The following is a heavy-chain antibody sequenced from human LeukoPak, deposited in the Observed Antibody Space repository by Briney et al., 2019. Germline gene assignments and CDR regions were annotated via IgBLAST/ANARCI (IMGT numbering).Heavy chain of an antibody. Sequence: GGSLRLSCAASGFTVSSNYMSWVRQAPGKGLEWVSVIYSGGSTYYADSVKGRFTISRDNSKNTLYLQMNSLRAEDTAIYYCAKSRGSYWVPEFDYWGQGTLVTVSS. CDR2: IYSGGST. CDR1: GFTVSSNY. D-gene: IGHD1-26*01. J-gene: IGHJ4*02. CDR3: AKSRGSYWVPEFDY. V-gene: IGHV3-53*01.